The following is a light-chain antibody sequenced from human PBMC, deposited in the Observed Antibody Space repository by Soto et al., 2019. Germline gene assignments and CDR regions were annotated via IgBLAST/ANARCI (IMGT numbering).Light chain of an antibody. J-gene: IGLJ2*01. CDR2: DDS. CDR1: SSSIGAGYD. V-gene: IGLV1-40*01. Sequence: QSVLTQPPSVSGAPGQRITISCTGGSSSIGAGYDVHWYQHLPGTAPKLLIYDDSNRPSGVPDRFSGSKSGTSASLAITGLQAEDEGDYYCQSYDSSLSGRVVFGGGTKLTVL. CDR3: QSYDSSLSGRVV.